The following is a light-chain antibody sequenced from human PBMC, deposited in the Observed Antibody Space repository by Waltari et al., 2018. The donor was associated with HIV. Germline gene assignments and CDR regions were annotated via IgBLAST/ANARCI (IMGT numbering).Light chain of an antibody. CDR1: TKDVGNYNY. V-gene: IGLV2-14*01. J-gene: IGLJ3*02. CDR2: DVS. Sequence: QSALTQPASVSGSPGQSITISFTGTTKDVGNYNYVSWYQHRPGKAPKLLIYDVSNRPSGGSGRFSGSKSGTTASLSISGLQAEDEADYFCSSYRTYGTLVFGGGTKLTVL. CDR3: SSYRTYGTLV.